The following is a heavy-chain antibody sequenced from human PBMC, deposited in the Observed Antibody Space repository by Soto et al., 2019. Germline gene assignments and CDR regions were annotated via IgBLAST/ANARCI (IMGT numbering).Heavy chain of an antibody. CDR2: MNPNSGNT. V-gene: IGHV1-8*01. J-gene: IGHJ5*02. CDR3: SRERANRLDP. Sequence: QVQLVQSGAEVKKPGASVKVSCKASGYTFTSYDINWVRQATGQGLEWMGWMNPNSGNTGYAQKYQGRITMTRNTSTSTAYMVLSSLRSDDTAVYYCSRERANRLDPWGQGTLVTVSS. CDR1: GYTFTSYD.